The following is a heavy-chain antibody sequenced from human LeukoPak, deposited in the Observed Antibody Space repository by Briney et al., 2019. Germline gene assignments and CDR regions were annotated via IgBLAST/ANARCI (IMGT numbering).Heavy chain of an antibody. CDR3: ASLPPYSGYDTAPDYFDY. CDR1: GGTFSSYA. J-gene: IGHJ4*02. D-gene: IGHD5-12*01. Sequence: SVKVSCRASGGTFSSYAISWVRQAPGQGLEWMGGIIPIFGTANYAQKFQGRVTITADESTSTAYMELSSLRSEDTAVYYCASLPPYSGYDTAPDYFDYWGQGTLVTVSS. V-gene: IGHV1-69*13. CDR2: IIPIFGTA.